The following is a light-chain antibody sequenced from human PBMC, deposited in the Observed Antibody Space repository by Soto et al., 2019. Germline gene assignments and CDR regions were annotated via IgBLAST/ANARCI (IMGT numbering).Light chain of an antibody. CDR3: TSWTTSTTMK. Sequence: QSVLTQPAYASGYLSQAITISCTGTNRYVGAYNYVSWYQQHPGKAPKLMIYDVNIRPSGVSNRFSGSKSGNTASLTISGLQAEDEADYYCTSWTTSTTMKFGGGTKVTVL. CDR2: DVN. V-gene: IGLV2-14*01. CDR1: NRYVGAYNY. J-gene: IGLJ2*01.